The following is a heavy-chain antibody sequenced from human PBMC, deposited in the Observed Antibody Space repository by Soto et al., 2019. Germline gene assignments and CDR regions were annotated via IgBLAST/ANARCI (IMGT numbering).Heavy chain of an antibody. CDR1: GFTFSTYN. D-gene: IGHD1-26*01. Sequence: GGSLRLSCAASGFTFSTYNMNWVRLAPGKGLEWVSYISGSSSTIYYADSVKGRFTISRDNAKNSLKLQINSMRVDDTAVYYCARDYSGSFNWFDPWGQGTLVTVSS. CDR2: ISGSSSTI. J-gene: IGHJ5*02. V-gene: IGHV3-48*01. CDR3: ARDYSGSFNWFDP.